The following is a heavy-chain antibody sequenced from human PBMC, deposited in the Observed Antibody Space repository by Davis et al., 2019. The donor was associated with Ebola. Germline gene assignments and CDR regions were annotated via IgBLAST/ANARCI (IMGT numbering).Heavy chain of an antibody. CDR3: ARGDVERLSSLVGYYYYMDV. CDR2: INHSGST. Sequence: SETLSLTCAVYGGSFSGYYWSWIRQPPGKGLEWIGEINHSGSTNYNPSLKSQVTISVDTSKNQFSLKLSSVTAADTAVYYCARGDVERLSSLVGYYYYMDVWGKGTTVTVSS. D-gene: IGHD2-2*01. CDR1: GGSFSGYY. J-gene: IGHJ6*03. V-gene: IGHV4-34*01.